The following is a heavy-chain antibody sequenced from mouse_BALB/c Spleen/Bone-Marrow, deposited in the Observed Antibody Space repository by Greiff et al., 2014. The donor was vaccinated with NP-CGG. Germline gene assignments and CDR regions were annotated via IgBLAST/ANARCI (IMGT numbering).Heavy chain of an antibody. CDR3: ASYYYGYYFDY. D-gene: IGHD1-1*01. V-gene: IGHV14-3*02. CDR1: GFNIKDTY. J-gene: IGHJ2*01. Sequence: LVESGAELVKPGASVRLSCTASGFNIKDTYIHWVKQRPEQVLEWIGRIDPANGNTKYDPKFQGKATITADTSSNTAYLQLSSLTSEDTAVYYCASYYYGYYFDYWGQGTTLTVSS. CDR2: IDPANGNT.